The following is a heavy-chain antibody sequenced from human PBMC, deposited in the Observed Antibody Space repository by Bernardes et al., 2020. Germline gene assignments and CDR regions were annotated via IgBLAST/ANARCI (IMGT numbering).Heavy chain of an antibody. V-gene: IGHV3-74*01. CDR2: INSDGSST. J-gene: IGHJ6*02. D-gene: IGHD1-26*01. CDR3: AREGSGSYYSGNYGMDV. Sequence: GGSLRLSCVASGFTFSSYWMHWVRQAPGKGLVWVSRINSDGSSTSYADSVKGRFTISRDNAKNTLYLQMNSLRAEDTAVYYCAREGSGSYYSGNYGMDVWGQGTTVTVSS. CDR1: GFTFSSYW.